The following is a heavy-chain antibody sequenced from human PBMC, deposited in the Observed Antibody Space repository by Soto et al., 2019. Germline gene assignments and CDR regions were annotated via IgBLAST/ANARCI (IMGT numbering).Heavy chain of an antibody. CDR2: IYHSGST. J-gene: IGHJ3*02. Sequence: PSETLSLTCAVSGGSISSGGYSWSWIRQPPGKGLEWIGYIYHSGSTYYNPSLKSRVTISVDRSKNQFSLKLSSVTAADTAVYYCARLTCSNTRCLKLNGFDIWGQGTMVTVS. D-gene: IGHD3-3*01. CDR3: ARLTCSNTRCLKLNGFDI. V-gene: IGHV4-30-2*01. CDR1: GGSISSGGYS.